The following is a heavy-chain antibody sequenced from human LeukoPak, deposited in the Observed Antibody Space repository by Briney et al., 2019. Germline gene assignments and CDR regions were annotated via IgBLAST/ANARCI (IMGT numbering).Heavy chain of an antibody. CDR3: TARRGGSRLDY. V-gene: IGHV3-49*04. D-gene: IGHD1-26*01. J-gene: IGHJ4*02. CDR1: GFTFGDYA. CDR2: IRSKAYGGTT. Sequence: GGSLRLSCTASGFTFGDYAMSWVRQAPGKGLEWVGFIRSKAYGGTTEYAASVKGRFTISRDDPKSIAYLQMNSLKTEDTAVYYCTARRGGSRLDYWGQGTLVTVSS.